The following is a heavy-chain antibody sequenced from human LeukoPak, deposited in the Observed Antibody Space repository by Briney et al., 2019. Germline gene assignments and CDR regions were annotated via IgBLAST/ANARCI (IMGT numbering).Heavy chain of an antibody. CDR1: GFSFSSYA. Sequence: GGSLRLSCIGTGFSFSSYAMSWVRQAPGKGLEWVSSISSSGGSTYYADSVKGRFTISRDNSKNTLSLQMNSLRAEDTAVYYCAKSNLYSNGWYRYWGQGTLVTVSS. CDR3: AKSNLYSNGWYRY. D-gene: IGHD6-19*01. CDR2: ISSSGGST. V-gene: IGHV3-23*01. J-gene: IGHJ4*02.